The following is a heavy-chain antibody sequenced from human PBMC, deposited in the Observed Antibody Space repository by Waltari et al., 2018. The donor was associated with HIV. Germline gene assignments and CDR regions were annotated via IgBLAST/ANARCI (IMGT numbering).Heavy chain of an antibody. J-gene: IGHJ6*03. Sequence: QVQLVQSGAEMRKPGSSVKVSCRTSGDTFTNYMMSWVRQAPGQGLEWIGGIIPSFGTANYAQKFQSRVQITADESTSTVYIELNSLRFEDTAVYFCARDAVYSTRWKYYNMDVWGQGTTVTVSS. CDR3: ARDAVYSTRWKYYNMDV. CDR1: GDTFTNYM. V-gene: IGHV1-69*13. D-gene: IGHD6-13*01. CDR2: IIPSFGTA.